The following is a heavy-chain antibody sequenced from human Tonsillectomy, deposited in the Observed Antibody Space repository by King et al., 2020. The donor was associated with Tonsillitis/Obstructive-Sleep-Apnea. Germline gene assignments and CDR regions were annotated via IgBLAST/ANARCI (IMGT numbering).Heavy chain of an antibody. CDR2: ISWNSGSI. CDR1: GFTFDDYA. D-gene: IGHD1-20*01. J-gene: IGHJ3*02. Sequence: VQLVESGGGLVQPGRSLRLSCAASGFTFDDYAMYWVRQAPGKGLEWVSGISWNSGSIGYADSVKGRFTISRDNAKNSLYLQMNSLRAEDTALYYCANATITGTAAFDIWGQGPMVTVSS. CDR3: ANATITGTAAFDI. V-gene: IGHV3-9*01.